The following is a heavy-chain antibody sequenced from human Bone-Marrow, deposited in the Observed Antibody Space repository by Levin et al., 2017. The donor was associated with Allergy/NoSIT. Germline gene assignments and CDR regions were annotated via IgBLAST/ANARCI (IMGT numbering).Heavy chain of an antibody. CDR1: GGSIDSGDYF. CDR3: ARVRADYADFQH. V-gene: IGHV4-30-4*01. D-gene: IGHD4-17*01. CDR2: IHYSGTT. J-gene: IGHJ1*01. Sequence: SQTLSLPCTVSGGSIDSGDYFWRWIRQPPGKGLEWITYIHYSGTTYYNASLKSRINISIDMSKNQFFLKLSSVTAADTAVYYCARVRADYADFQHWGEGTLVTVSS.